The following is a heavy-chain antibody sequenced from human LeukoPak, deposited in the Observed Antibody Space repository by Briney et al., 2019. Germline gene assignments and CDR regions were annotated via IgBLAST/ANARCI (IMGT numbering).Heavy chain of an antibody. D-gene: IGHD1-26*01. J-gene: IGHJ3*02. V-gene: IGHV3-30-3*01. CDR3: ARLGGYSGTYFDAFDI. Sequence: GGSLRLSCAASGFTFSSYAMHWVRQAPGKGLEWVAVISYDGSNKYYADSVKGRFTISRDNSKNTLDLQMNSLRAEDTAVYYCARLGGYSGTYFDAFDIWGQGTMVTVSS. CDR1: GFTFSSYA. CDR2: ISYDGSNK.